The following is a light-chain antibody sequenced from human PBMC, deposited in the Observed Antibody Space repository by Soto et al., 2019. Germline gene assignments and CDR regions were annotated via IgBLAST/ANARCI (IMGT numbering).Light chain of an antibody. CDR1: SSNIGAGYY. J-gene: IGLJ1*01. V-gene: IGLV1-40*01. Sequence: QSALTQPPSVSGAPGQRVTISCTGSSSNIGAGYYVHWVQQLPGTAPKLLIYGNNLRPSGVPDRFSASKSGTSASLDITGLQAEDEADFYCPSYDSSLSAHVFGTGTKVTVL. CDR2: GNN. CDR3: PSYDSSLSAHV.